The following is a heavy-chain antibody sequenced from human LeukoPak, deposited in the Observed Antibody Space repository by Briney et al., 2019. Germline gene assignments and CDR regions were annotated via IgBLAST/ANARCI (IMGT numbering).Heavy chain of an antibody. J-gene: IGHJ3*02. CDR3: ARDRYYYDSSGQLGVFDI. D-gene: IGHD3-22*01. CDR1: GFTFSSYS. CDR2: ISGSSSYI. Sequence: GGSLRLSCAASGFTFSSYSMNWVRQAPGKGLEWVSSISGSSSYIYYADSLKGRFIISRDNAKNSLSLQMNSLRAEDTAVYYCARDRYYYDSSGQLGVFDIWGQGTMVTVSP. V-gene: IGHV3-21*01.